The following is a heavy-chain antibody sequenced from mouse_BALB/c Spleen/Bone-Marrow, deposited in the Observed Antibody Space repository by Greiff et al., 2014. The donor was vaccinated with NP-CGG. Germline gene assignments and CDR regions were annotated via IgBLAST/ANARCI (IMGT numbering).Heavy chain of an antibody. D-gene: IGHD1-1*01. J-gene: IGHJ3*01. CDR3: ACYYYGSRLFAY. V-gene: IGHV14-3*02. CDR1: GFNIKDTY. Sequence: EVQLQQSGAELAKPGASVKLSCTASGFNIKDTYMHWVKQRPEQGLEWIGRIDPANGNTKYDPKFQGKATITADTSSNTAYLQLSSVTSEDTTVYYCACYYYGSRLFAYWGSRTLVTGPA. CDR2: IDPANGNT.